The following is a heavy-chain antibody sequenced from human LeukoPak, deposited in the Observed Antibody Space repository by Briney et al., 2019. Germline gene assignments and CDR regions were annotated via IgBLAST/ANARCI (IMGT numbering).Heavy chain of an antibody. D-gene: IGHD3-3*01. Sequence: GGSLRLSCTAAGFTFSSYWMSWVRQAPGKGLEWVANIKQEGSEKYYVDSVKGRFTISRDNAKNPRYLQMISLRGEETGVYYCGRVGGEYDFWSGYWYDWFDPWGQGNLVTVSS. J-gene: IGHJ5*02. CDR2: IKQEGSEK. CDR1: GFTFSSYW. CDR3: GRVGGEYDFWSGYWYDWFDP. V-gene: IGHV3-7*01.